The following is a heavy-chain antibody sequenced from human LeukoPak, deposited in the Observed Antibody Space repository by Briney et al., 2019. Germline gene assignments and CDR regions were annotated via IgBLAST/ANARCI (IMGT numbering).Heavy chain of an antibody. D-gene: IGHD3-16*01. J-gene: IGHJ3*02. Sequence: NAGGSLRLSCAASGFTFSSYWMNWVRQAPGKGLEWVSSISSSSSYIYYADSVKGRFTISRDNAKNSLYLQMNSLRAEDTAVYYCARDLMDAFDIWGQGTMVTVSS. V-gene: IGHV3-21*01. CDR2: ISSSSSYI. CDR3: ARDLMDAFDI. CDR1: GFTFSSYW.